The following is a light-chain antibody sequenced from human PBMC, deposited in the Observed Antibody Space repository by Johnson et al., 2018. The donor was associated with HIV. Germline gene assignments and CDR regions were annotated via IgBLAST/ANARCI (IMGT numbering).Light chain of an antibody. J-gene: IGLJ1*01. V-gene: IGLV1-51*02. CDR2: ENN. CDR3: GTWDSSLSAFYV. CDR1: SSNIGNNY. Sequence: QSVLTQPPSVSADPGQKVTISCSGSSSNIGNNYVSWYQQLPGTAPKLLIYENNKRPSGIPDRFSGSKSGTSATLGITGLQTGDEADDYCGTWDSSLSAFYVFGTGTKVTVL.